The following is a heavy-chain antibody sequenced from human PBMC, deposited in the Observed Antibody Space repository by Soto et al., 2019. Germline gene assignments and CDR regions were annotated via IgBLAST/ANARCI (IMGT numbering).Heavy chain of an antibody. J-gene: IGHJ4*02. CDR3: AKDSSFYCSGGSCYYF. D-gene: IGHD2-15*01. V-gene: IGHV3-23*01. CDR1: GFTFSSYA. Sequence: EVQLLESGGGLVQPGGSLRLSCAASGFTFSSYAMSWVRQAPGKGLEWVSAISGSGGSTYYADSVKGRFTISRDNSKNTLYLQMNSLRAEDTAVYYCAKDSSFYCSGGSCYYFWGQGTLVTVSS. CDR2: ISGSGGST.